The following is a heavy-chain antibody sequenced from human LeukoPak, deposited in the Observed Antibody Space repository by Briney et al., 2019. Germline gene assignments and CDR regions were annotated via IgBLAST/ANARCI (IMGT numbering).Heavy chain of an antibody. V-gene: IGHV4-59*08. CDR1: GGSISSYY. CDR3: ARLVQQGDAFDI. J-gene: IGHJ3*02. D-gene: IGHD3-10*01. CDR2: IYYSGST. Sequence: SETLSLTCTVSGGSISSYYWSWIRQPPGRGLEWIGYIYYSGSTNYNPSLKSRVTISVDTSKNQFSLKLSSVTAADTAVYYCARLVQQGDAFDIWGQGTMVTVSS.